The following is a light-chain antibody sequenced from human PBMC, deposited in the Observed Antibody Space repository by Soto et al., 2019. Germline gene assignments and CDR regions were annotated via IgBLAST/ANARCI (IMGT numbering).Light chain of an antibody. Sequence: QSVLTQPPSASGSPGQSVTISCTGTSSDVGGYSSVAWFQHHPGKASKLMIYEVSKRPSGVPDRFSGSKSGNTASLTVSGLQAEDEADYYCISYAGSNNYVFGTGTKLTVL. J-gene: IGLJ1*01. V-gene: IGLV2-8*01. CDR1: SSDVGGYSS. CDR3: ISYAGSNNYV. CDR2: EVS.